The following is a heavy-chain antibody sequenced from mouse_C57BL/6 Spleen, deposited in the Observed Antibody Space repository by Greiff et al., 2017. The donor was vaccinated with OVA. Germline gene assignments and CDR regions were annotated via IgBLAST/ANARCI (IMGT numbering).Heavy chain of an antibody. CDR2: INPNNGGT. D-gene: IGHD1-1*01. Sequence: EVKLVESGPELVKPGASVKMSCKASGYTFTDYNMHWVKQSHGKSLEWIGYINPNNGGTSYNQKFKGKATLTVNKSSSTAYMELRSLTSEDSAVYYCARLLRLYFDVWGTGTTVTVSS. J-gene: IGHJ1*03. CDR3: ARLLRLYFDV. V-gene: IGHV1-22*01. CDR1: GYTFTDYN.